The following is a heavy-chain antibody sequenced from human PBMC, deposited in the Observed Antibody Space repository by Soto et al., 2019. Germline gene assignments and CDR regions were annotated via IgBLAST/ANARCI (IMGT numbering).Heavy chain of an antibody. J-gene: IGHJ4*02. CDR2: ISWNSGSI. CDR3: GAPGAAAASIPGHY. Sequence: PGGSLRLSCAASGFTFDDYAMHWVRQAPGKGLEWVSGISWNSGSIGYADSVKGRFTISRDNAKNSLYLQMNSLRAEDTAVYYCGAPGAAAASIPGHYWGQGTLVTVSS. V-gene: IGHV3-9*01. CDR1: GFTFDDYA. D-gene: IGHD6-13*01.